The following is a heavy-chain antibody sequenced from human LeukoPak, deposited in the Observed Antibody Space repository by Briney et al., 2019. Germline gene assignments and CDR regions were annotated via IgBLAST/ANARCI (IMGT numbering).Heavy chain of an antibody. V-gene: IGHV4-34*01. CDR1: GGSFSGYY. CDR3: ARGAPYSSGWLAGY. D-gene: IGHD6-19*01. J-gene: IGHJ4*02. CDR2: INHSGST. Sequence: SETLSLTCAVYGGSFSGYYWSWIRQPPGKGLEWIGEINHSGSTNYNPSLKSRVTISVDTSKNQFSLKLSSVTAADTAVYYCARGAPYSSGWLAGYWGQGTLVTVSS.